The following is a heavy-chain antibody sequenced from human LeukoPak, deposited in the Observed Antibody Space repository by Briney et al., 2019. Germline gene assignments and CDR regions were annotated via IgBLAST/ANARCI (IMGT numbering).Heavy chain of an antibody. CDR1: GFTFSSYG. CDR2: IRYDGSNK. Sequence: GGSLRLSCAASGFTFSSYGMHWVRQAPGKGLEWVAFIRYDGSNKYYADSVKGRFTISRDNSKNTLYLQMNSLRAEDTAVYYCHYYDILTGYSKDDAFDIWGQGTMVTVSS. CDR3: HYYDILTGYSKDDAFDI. D-gene: IGHD3-9*01. V-gene: IGHV3-30*02. J-gene: IGHJ3*02.